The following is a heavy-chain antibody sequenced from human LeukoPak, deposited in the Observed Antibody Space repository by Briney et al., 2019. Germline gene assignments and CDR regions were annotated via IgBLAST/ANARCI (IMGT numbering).Heavy chain of an antibody. D-gene: IGHD5-18*01. CDR3: ARDRRYSYVDHFQDKLSGLKPAYYYYYGMDV. J-gene: IGHJ6*04. V-gene: IGHV3-21*01. Sequence: GGSLRLSCAASGFTFSSYSMNWVRQAPGKGLEWVSSISSSSSYIYYADSVKGRFTISRDNAKNSLYLQMNSLRAEDTAVYYCARDRRYSYVDHFQDKLSGLKPAYYYYYGMDVWGKGTTVTVSS. CDR2: ISSSSSYI. CDR1: GFTFSSYS.